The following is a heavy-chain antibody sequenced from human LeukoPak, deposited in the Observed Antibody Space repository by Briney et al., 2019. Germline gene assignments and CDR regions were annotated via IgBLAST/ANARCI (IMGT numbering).Heavy chain of an antibody. V-gene: IGHV1-69*13. Sequence: RASVKVSCKASGGTFSSYAISWVRQAPGQGLEWMGGIIPIFATANYAQKFQGRVTITADESTSTAYMELSSLRSEDTAVYYCARIPRTPGDYGMDVWGKGTTVTDSS. CDR2: IIPIFATA. J-gene: IGHJ6*04. CDR3: ARIPRTPGDYGMDV. CDR1: GGTFSSYA. D-gene: IGHD3-10*01.